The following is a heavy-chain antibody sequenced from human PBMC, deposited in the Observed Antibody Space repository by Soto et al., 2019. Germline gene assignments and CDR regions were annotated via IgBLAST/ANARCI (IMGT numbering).Heavy chain of an antibody. D-gene: IGHD3-3*01. CDR3: AKDKDWSGVYGMDV. CDR1: GFIFSDYV. Sequence: WRSLRLSCVSSGFIFSDYVINWVRQAPGKGLEWVCAINGGSTTYYADSVKGRFTISRDNSKNTLYLQMNSLRAEDTAVYYCAKDKDWSGVYGMDVWGQGTAVTVSS. V-gene: IGHV3-23*01. CDR2: INGGSTT. J-gene: IGHJ6*02.